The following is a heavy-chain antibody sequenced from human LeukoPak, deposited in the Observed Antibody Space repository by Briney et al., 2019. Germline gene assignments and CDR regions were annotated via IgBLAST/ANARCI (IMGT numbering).Heavy chain of an antibody. CDR1: GFTFSSYW. J-gene: IGHJ4*02. CDR3: ARGEAFCDY. CDR2: IKEDGTKT. V-gene: IGHV3-7*05. Sequence: GGSLRLSCAASGFTFSSYWMNWVRQAPGKGLEWVANIKEDGTKTYYVDSVKGRFTVSRDNAQNSLYLQMNSLTPEDTAAYFCARGEAFCDYWGQGALVTVSS.